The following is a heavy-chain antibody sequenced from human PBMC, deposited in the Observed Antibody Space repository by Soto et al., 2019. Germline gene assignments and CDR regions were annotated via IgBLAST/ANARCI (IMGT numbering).Heavy chain of an antibody. CDR2: IYHSGTT. CDR3: VRVYGRSSCFFDS. Sequence: SETLSLTAVVSGYSLIRGYHWGCIRQPPGKGLEWIGTIYHSGTTYYNPSLMSRVTMSVDTSKNQFSLKVTSAPDADTAVYFCVRVYGRSSCFFDSWGQGTLVTVSS. D-gene: IGHD6-6*01. CDR1: GYSLIRGYH. V-gene: IGHV4-38-2*01. J-gene: IGHJ4*02.